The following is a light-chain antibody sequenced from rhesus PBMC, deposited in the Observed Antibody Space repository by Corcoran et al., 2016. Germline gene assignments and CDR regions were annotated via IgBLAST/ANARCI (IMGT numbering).Light chain of an antibody. CDR1: QGISSY. CDR3: QKSNSLPPP. CDR2: YAA. V-gene: IGKV1-25*01. J-gene: IGKJ1*01. Sequence: DIQMTQSPSSVSASVGDRVTITCRASQGISSYIAWYQQKPGKPPKPLIYYAATLQSGVPSRFSGGGSGKDFHLPISSLPYEDFATYYYQKSNSLPPPFGQGTKVEIK.